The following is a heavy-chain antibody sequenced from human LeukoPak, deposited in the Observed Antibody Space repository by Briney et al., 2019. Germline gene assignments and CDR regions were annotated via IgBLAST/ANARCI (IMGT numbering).Heavy chain of an antibody. CDR1: GGSFSGYY. CDR2: INHSGST. CDR3: ARIRRYCSSTSCYNWFDP. D-gene: IGHD2-2*01. J-gene: IGHJ5*02. V-gene: IGHV4-34*01. Sequence: PSETLSLTCAVYGGSFSGYYWSWLRQPPGKGLEWIGEINHSGSTNYNPSLKSRVTISVDTSKNQFSLKLSSVTAADTAVYYCARIRRYCSSTSCYNWFDPWGQGTLVTVSS.